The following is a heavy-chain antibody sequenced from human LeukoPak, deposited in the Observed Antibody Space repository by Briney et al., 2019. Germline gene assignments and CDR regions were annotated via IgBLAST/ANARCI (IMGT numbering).Heavy chain of an antibody. CDR3: AANWA. Sequence: GGSLRLSCAASGFSFSSYTITWVRQAPGKGLEWVSSITSTSSHINYADSAKGRFTISRDNAKNSLYLQMNSLRAEDTAVYYCAANWAWGQGTLVTVSS. CDR1: GFSFSSYT. V-gene: IGHV3-21*01. D-gene: IGHD3-16*01. J-gene: IGHJ5*02. CDR2: ITSTSSHI.